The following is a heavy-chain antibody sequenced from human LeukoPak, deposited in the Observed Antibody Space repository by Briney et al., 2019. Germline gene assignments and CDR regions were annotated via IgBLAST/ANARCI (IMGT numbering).Heavy chain of an antibody. CDR3: ARDRGYDPRDY. D-gene: IGHD5-12*01. J-gene: IGHJ4*02. CDR1: GFTFSSYA. Sequence: GGSLRLSCAASGFTFSSYAMHWVRQAPGKGLEWVAVISYDGSNKYYADSVKGRFTISRDNSKNTLYLQMNSLRAEDTAVYYCARDRGYDPRDYWGQGTLVTVSS. CDR2: ISYDGSNK. V-gene: IGHV3-30-3*01.